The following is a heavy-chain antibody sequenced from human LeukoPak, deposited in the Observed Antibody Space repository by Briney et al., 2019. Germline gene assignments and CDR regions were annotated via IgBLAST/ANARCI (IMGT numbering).Heavy chain of an antibody. J-gene: IGHJ4*02. CDR2: ISSSGSTI. V-gene: IGHV3-48*03. Sequence: GGSLRLSCAASGFTFSSYEMNWVRQAPGKGLEWVSYISSSGSTIYYADSVKGRFTISRDNAKNSLYLQMNSLRAEDTAVYYCARACVYYDSSGCDYWGQGTLVTVSS. D-gene: IGHD3-22*01. CDR3: ARACVYYDSSGCDY. CDR1: GFTFSSYE.